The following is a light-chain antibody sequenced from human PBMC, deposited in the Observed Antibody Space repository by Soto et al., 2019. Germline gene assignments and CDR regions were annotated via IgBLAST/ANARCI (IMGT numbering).Light chain of an antibody. Sequence: DIHMTQSPSTLSGSVGDRVTITCRAIQTISSWLAWYQQKPGTAPKVLIYHASNLQSGVPSRFSGSGSETEFTLTISRLQPDDFATYFCHSRAFGQGTRLEL. J-gene: IGKJ5*01. CDR3: HSRA. CDR1: QTISSW. CDR2: HAS. V-gene: IGKV1-5*01.